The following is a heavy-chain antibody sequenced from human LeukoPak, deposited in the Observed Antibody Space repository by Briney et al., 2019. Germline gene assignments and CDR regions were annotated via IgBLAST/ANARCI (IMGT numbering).Heavy chain of an antibody. CDR1: GYNFTSYW. CDR2: VYPGDSDT. J-gene: IGHJ4*02. V-gene: IGHV5-51*01. Sequence: GKSLKISCKASGYNFTSYWIGWVRQMPGKGLEWMGIVYPGDSDTRYSPSFQGQVTISVDNSISTAYLQWSSLKASDTAMYYCTREGTFGGVIALDYWGQGTLVTVSS. D-gene: IGHD3-16*02. CDR3: TREGTFGGVIALDY.